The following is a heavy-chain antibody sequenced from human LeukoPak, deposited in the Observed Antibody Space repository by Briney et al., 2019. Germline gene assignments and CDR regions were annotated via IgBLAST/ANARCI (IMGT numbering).Heavy chain of an antibody. Sequence: GGSLRLSCAASGFSVSDYAMTWVRQAPGKGLEWVSYITGLAGWTYYADSIKGRFTISRDISNNTLHLQMNAVGAEDTAVYFCAKDRYSSSWYYFDYWGQGTLVTVSS. CDR3: AKDRYSSSWYYFDY. CDR2: ITGLAGWT. V-gene: IGHV3-23*01. D-gene: IGHD6-13*01. CDR1: GFSVSDYA. J-gene: IGHJ4*02.